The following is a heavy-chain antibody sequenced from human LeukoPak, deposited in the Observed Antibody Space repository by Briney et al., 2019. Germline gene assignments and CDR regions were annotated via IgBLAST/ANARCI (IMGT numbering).Heavy chain of an antibody. Sequence: GGSLRLSCAASGFSFSRYGMNWVRQAPGKGLEWVSAISGSGGSTYYADSVKGRFTISRDNSKNTLYLQMNSLRAEDTAMYYCAMGDYFDYWGQGTLVTVSS. CDR1: GFSFSRYG. CDR3: AMGDYFDY. J-gene: IGHJ4*02. CDR2: ISGSGGST. V-gene: IGHV3-23*01.